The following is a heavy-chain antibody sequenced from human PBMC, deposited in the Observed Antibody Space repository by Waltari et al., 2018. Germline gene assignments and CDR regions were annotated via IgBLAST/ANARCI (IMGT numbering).Heavy chain of an antibody. CDR3: AMDYGSGSYYQLSNGFDP. D-gene: IGHD3-10*01. V-gene: IGHV1-3*01. J-gene: IGHJ5*02. Sequence: QVQLVQSGAEVKKPGASVKVSCKASGYTFTSYAMHWVRQAPGQRLEWMGWINAGNGNKKNTQKFEGRVTITRNTSAGTANKELSSLRSEDTAVYYCAMDYGSGSYYQLSNGFDPWGQGTLVTVSS. CDR2: INAGNGNK. CDR1: GYTFTSYA.